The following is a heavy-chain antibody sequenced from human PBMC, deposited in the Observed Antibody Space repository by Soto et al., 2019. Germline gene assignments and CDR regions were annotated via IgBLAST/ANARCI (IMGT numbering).Heavy chain of an antibody. CDR2: IFYSENT. CDR3: ARGSGTIYNSGSGSPIPVPYLFDY. V-gene: IGHV4-59*01. J-gene: IGHJ4*02. D-gene: IGHD3-10*01. Sequence: QVQLQESGPGLVKPSETLSLTCTVSPGSISNYFWSWIRQPPGKGLEWIGFIFYSENTNYKYNPSPNSRDTISADRSKSEFTLKLTSVTAADAAVYYCARGSGTIYNSGSGSPIPVPYLFDYWVQGTLVTVSS. CDR1: PGSISNYF.